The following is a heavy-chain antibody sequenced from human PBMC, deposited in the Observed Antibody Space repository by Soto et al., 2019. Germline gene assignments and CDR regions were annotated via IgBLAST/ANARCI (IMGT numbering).Heavy chain of an antibody. CDR3: ARQRSSNNYYCYLDV. CDR2: IYHSGST. D-gene: IGHD1-26*01. Sequence: SETLSLTCAVSSGSISSSNWWSWVRQPPGKGLEWSWEIYHSGSTNYNPSLKSRVTISVDKSKNQFSLKRSSVTAADTAVYYCARQRSSNNYYCYLDVSGKGTTVIVSS. J-gene: IGHJ6*03. V-gene: IGHV4-4*02. CDR1: SGSISSSNW.